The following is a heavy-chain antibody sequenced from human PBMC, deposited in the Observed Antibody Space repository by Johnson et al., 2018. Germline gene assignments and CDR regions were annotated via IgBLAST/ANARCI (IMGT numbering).Heavy chain of an antibody. Sequence: QVQLQQWGAGLLKPSETLSLTCAVYGGSFSGYYWSWIRQPPGKGLEWIGEINHRGSTNYNPSLQSRVTISVDTSKNQFSLKLSSVTAADTAVYYCASVVVVPAATLEADYYYYGMDVWGQGTTVTVSS. CDR2: INHRGST. CDR3: ASVVVVPAATLEADYYYYGMDV. CDR1: GGSFSGYY. J-gene: IGHJ6*02. D-gene: IGHD2-2*01. V-gene: IGHV4-34*01.